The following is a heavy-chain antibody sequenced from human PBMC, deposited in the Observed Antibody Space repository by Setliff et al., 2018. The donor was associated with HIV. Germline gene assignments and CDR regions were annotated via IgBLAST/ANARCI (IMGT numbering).Heavy chain of an antibody. CDR1: GYTFTDYF. V-gene: IGHV1-18*04. CDR2: ISAYNGNT. D-gene: IGHD6-6*01. J-gene: IGHJ6*03. CDR3: ARDGLRGIAARHYYYYYMDV. Sequence: ASVKVSCKASGYTFTDYFMHWVRQAPGQGLEWMGWISAYNGNTNYAQKLQGSVTMTTDTSTSTAYMELRSLRSDDTAVYYCARDGLRGIAARHYYYYYMDVWGQGTTVTVSS.